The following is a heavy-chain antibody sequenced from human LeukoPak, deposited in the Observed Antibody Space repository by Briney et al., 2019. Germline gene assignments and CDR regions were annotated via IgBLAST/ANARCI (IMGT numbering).Heavy chain of an antibody. CDR3: VACSSASCYGDRFDP. CDR1: GFTLSTYS. J-gene: IGHJ5*02. V-gene: IGHV3-21*04. Sequence: GGSLRLSCAASGFTLSTYSMNWVRQAPGKGLEWVSSISSSSSYIYYADAVKGRFTISRDNAKNSLYLQMNSLRAEDTALYYCVACSSASCYGDRFDPWGQGTLVTVSS. D-gene: IGHD2-2*01. CDR2: ISSSSSYI.